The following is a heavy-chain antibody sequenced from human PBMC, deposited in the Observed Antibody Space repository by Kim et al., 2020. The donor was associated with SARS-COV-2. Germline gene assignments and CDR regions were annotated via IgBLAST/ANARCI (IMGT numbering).Heavy chain of an antibody. Sequence: GGSLRLSCAASGFTFSSYAMSWVRQAPGKGLEWVSAISGSGGSTYYADSVKGRFTISRDNSKNTLYLQMNSLRAEDTAVYYCAKDLTPLYFDSSKNWFDPWGQGTLVTVSS. J-gene: IGHJ5*02. CDR2: ISGSGGST. CDR1: GFTFSSYA. V-gene: IGHV3-23*01. D-gene: IGHD3-22*01. CDR3: AKDLTPLYFDSSKNWFDP.